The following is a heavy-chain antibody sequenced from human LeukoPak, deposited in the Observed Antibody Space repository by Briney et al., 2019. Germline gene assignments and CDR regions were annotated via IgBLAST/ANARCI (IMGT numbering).Heavy chain of an antibody. Sequence: GGSLRLSCAASGFIFSSYGMHWVRQAPGKGLEWVAVMSYDGSNKYYADSVKGRFTISRDNSKNTLYLQMNSLRGDDKAVYYCAKDLSGYCSSTSCLGYYFDYWGQGTLVTVSS. J-gene: IGHJ4*02. CDR2: MSYDGSNK. CDR1: GFIFSSYG. V-gene: IGHV3-30*18. D-gene: IGHD2-2*01. CDR3: AKDLSGYCSSTSCLGYYFDY.